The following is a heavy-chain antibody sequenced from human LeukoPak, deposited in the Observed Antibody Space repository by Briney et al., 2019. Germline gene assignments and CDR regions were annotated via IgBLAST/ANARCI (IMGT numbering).Heavy chain of an antibody. CDR1: GFTFSSYS. V-gene: IGHV3-21*01. CDR3: AQDVPLGSGSI. CDR2: ISSSSTYK. Sequence: GGSLRLSCEASGFTFSSYSMNWVRQAPGKGLEWVSSISSSSTYKYYADSVKGRFTISRDNAKNSLFLQMNSLRAEDTAVYYCAQDVPLGSGSIWGQGTLVAVAS. J-gene: IGHJ4*02. D-gene: IGHD3-10*01.